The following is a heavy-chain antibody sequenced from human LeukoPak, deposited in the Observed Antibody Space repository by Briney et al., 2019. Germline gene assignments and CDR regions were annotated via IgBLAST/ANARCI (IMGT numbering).Heavy chain of an antibody. J-gene: IGHJ4*02. CDR1: GFTVSSNY. CDR3: ARNPATEFDC. Sequence: GGSLRLSCAASGFTVSSNYMSWVRQAPGKGLEWVSVIYSGGSTYYADSVKGRFTISRDNAKNTLYLQMNSLRAEDTAVYYCARNPATEFDCWGQGTLVTVSS. CDR2: IYSGGST. D-gene: IGHD4-11*01. V-gene: IGHV3-53*01.